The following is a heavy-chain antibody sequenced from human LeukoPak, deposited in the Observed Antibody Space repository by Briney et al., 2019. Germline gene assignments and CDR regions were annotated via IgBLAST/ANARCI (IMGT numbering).Heavy chain of an antibody. V-gene: IGHV3-48*03. Sequence: AGGSLRLSCAASGFTFSSYEMNWVRQAPGKGLEWVSYISSSGSTIYYADSVKGRFTISRDNAKNSLYLQMNSLRAEDTAVYYCARGGSSLDFDYWGQGTLVTVSS. CDR2: ISSSGSTI. J-gene: IGHJ4*02. D-gene: IGHD6-13*01. CDR1: GFTFSSYE. CDR3: ARGGSSLDFDY.